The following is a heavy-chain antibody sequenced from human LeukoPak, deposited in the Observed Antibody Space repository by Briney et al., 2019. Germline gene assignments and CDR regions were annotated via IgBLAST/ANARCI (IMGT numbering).Heavy chain of an antibody. CDR3: ARGAGITGTNWVRLDYFDF. D-gene: IGHD1-7*01. CDR1: GYAFIGYY. Sequence: ASVKVSCKTSGYAFIGYYIYLVRQAPGQGLEWMGLINPNSGDTNYAQKFQARVTMTRDKSINTAYMGLTSLTSDDRAVYYCARGAGITGTNWVRLDYFDFWGQGTLVTVSS. V-gene: IGHV1-2*06. CDR2: INPNSGDT. J-gene: IGHJ4*02.